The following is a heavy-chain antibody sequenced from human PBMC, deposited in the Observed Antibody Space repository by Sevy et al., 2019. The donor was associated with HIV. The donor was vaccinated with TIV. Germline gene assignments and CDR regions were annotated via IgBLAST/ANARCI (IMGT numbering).Heavy chain of an antibody. CDR3: ARERPGLTYYYYGMDV. CDR1: GYTFTGYY. Sequence: ASVKVSCKASGYTFTGYYMHWVRQAPGQGLEWMGWINPNSGGTNYAQKFQGRVTMTRDTSISTAYMELSRLRSDDTAVYVVARERPGLTYYYYGMDVWGQGTTVTVSS. V-gene: IGHV1-2*02. J-gene: IGHJ6*02. D-gene: IGHD3-10*01. CDR2: INPNSGGT.